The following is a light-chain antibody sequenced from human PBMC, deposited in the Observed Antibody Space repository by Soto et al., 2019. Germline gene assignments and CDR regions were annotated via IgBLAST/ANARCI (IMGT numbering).Light chain of an antibody. J-gene: IGLJ1*01. Sequence: QSVLTQPASVSGSPGQSITISCTGTSSDVGGHNYVSWYQQHPGRAPKLMIYEVSNRPSGVSNRFSGSKSGNTASLTMSGLQPEDEADYYCSSYTSSSTDVFGTGTKLTVL. CDR1: SSDVGGHNY. V-gene: IGLV2-14*01. CDR2: EVS. CDR3: SSYTSSSTDV.